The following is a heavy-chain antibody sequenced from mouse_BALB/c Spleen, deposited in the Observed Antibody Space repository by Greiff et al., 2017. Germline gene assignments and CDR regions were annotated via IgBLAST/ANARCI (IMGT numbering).Heavy chain of an antibody. D-gene: IGHD2-10*01. CDR1: GFTFSDYY. CDR2: ISDGGSYT. Sequence: EVQGVESGGGLVKPGGSLKLSCAASGFTFSDYYMYWVRQTPEKRLEWVATISDGGSYTYYPDSVKGRFTISRDNAKNNLYLQMSSLKSEDTAMYYCARGGPSYYGNYGAYWGQGTLVTVSA. V-gene: IGHV5-4*02. CDR3: ARGGPSYYGNYGAY. J-gene: IGHJ3*01.